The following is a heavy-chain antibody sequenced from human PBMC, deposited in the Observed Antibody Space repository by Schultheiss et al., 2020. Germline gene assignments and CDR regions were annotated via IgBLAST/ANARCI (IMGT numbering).Heavy chain of an antibody. CDR1: GYTFTGYY. CDR2: INPNSGGT. J-gene: IGHJ4*02. V-gene: IGHV1-2*02. D-gene: IGHD3-3*01. Sequence: SVKVSCKASGYTFTGYYMHWVRQAPGQGLEWMGWINPNSGGTNYAQKFQGRVTMTRDTSISTAYMELSRLRSDDTAVYYCARVTSEWSCFDYWGQGTLVTVSS. CDR3: ARVTSEWSCFDY.